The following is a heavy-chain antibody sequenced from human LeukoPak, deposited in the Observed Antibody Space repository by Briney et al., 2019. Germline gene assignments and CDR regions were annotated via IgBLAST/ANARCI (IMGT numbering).Heavy chain of an antibody. CDR1: GYTFTSYG. D-gene: IGHD2-8*02. Sequence: ASVKVSCKATGYTFTSYGISWVRQAPGQGLEWMGWISAYNGNTNYAQKLQGRVTMTTDTSTSTAYVELRSLRSDDTAVYYCARVDWWEKSANWFDPWGQGTLVTVSS. J-gene: IGHJ5*02. CDR2: ISAYNGNT. CDR3: ARVDWWEKSANWFDP. V-gene: IGHV1-18*01.